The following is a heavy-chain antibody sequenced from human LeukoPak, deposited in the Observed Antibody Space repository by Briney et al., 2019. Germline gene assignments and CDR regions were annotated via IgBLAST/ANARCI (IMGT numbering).Heavy chain of an antibody. J-gene: IGHJ3*02. D-gene: IGHD3-22*01. V-gene: IGHV1-2*02. CDR2: NHTNSGGK. Sequence: ASVNVSCKSSGYTLTGYYMDWVRQAGGQGREWMGWNHTNSGGKTYAQKYQGRVNRTRDTSISTSYMEVSRLRCDDTAVYYCARVEPMIVDTPGLGDAFDIWGQGTMVTVSS. CDR3: ARVEPMIVDTPGLGDAFDI. CDR1: GYTLTGYY.